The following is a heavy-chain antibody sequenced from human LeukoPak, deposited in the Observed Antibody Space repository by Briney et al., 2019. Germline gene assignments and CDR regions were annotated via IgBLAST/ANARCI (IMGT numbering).Heavy chain of an antibody. CDR2: IYSGGST. Sequence: GGSLRLSCAASGFTFSSYAMSWVRQAPGKGLERVSVIYSGGSTYYADSVKGRFTISRDNSKNTLYLQMNSLRAEDTAVYYCARARHSYGYRGGSYYFDYWGQGTLVTVSS. CDR1: GFTFSSYA. D-gene: IGHD5-18*01. V-gene: IGHV3-66*01. J-gene: IGHJ4*02. CDR3: ARARHSYGYRGGSYYFDY.